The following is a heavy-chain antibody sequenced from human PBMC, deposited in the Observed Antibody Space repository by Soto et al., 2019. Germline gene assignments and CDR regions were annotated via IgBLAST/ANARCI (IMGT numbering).Heavy chain of an antibody. Sequence: PRASVKVSCKASGHRFTGYGFSWVRQAPGQGLEWMGWISAYDGDTKYVQSLQGRVTLTTDTSTNTAFMELRSLRSDDTAVYFCARDAAVAGNSYGLDVWGQGTTVTVSS. CDR1: GHRFTGYG. CDR2: ISAYDGDT. D-gene: IGHD6-19*01. V-gene: IGHV1-18*04. J-gene: IGHJ6*02. CDR3: ARDAAVAGNSYGLDV.